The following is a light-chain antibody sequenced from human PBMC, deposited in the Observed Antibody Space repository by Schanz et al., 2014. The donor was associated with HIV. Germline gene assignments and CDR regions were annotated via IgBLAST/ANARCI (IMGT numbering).Light chain of an antibody. CDR1: SNDVGIYNL. Sequence: QSVLTQPASVSGSPGQSITISCTGTSNDVGIYNLVSWYQQHPGKAPKLTIYEVSKRPSGVSNRFSGSKSGNTASLTISGLQGEDEADYYCCSYVDSSTFVFGTGTKLTVL. J-gene: IGLJ1*01. CDR3: CSYVDSSTFV. V-gene: IGLV2-23*02. CDR2: EVS.